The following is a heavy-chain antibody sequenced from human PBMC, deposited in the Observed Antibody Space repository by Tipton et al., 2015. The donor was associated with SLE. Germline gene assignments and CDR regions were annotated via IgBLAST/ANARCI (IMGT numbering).Heavy chain of an antibody. V-gene: IGHV4-34*01. CDR2: INHSGST. CDR3: ARGGHDYVWGSYRSYNGFDP. CDR1: GGSFSGYY. J-gene: IGHJ5*02. Sequence: TLSLTCAVYGGSFSGYYWSWIRQPPGKGLEWIGEINHSGSTNYNPSLKSRVTISVDTSKNQFSLKLSSVTAADTAVYYCARGGHDYVWGSYRSYNGFDPWGQGTLVTVSS. D-gene: IGHD3-16*02.